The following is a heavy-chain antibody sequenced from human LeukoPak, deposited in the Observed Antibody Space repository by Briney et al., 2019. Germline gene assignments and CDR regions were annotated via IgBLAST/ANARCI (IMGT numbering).Heavy chain of an antibody. Sequence: PGGSLRLSCAASGFTSSSYSMNWVRQAPGKGLEWVSYISSSSAIYYADSVKGRFTISRDNAKNSLFLQMNSLRADDTAVYYCAREYSSSSGRAFDIWGQGTMVTVSS. J-gene: IGHJ3*02. CDR2: ISSSSAI. CDR1: GFTSSSYS. D-gene: IGHD6-6*01. V-gene: IGHV3-48*01. CDR3: AREYSSSSGRAFDI.